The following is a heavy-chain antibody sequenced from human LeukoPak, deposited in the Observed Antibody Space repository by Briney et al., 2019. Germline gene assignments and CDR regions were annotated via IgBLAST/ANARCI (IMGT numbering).Heavy chain of an antibody. Sequence: ASVKVSCTASGYTFTDYYMHWVRQAPGQGLEWMGWINPNNGDTSYAQKFQGRVTMTRDTSISTAYMELSSLRSDETAVYYCARGRNIAVGGTSLVAHWGQGTLSPSPQ. D-gene: IGHD6-13*01. J-gene: IGHJ4*02. CDR1: GYTFTDYY. CDR2: INPNNGDT. V-gene: IGHV1-2*02. CDR3: ARGRNIAVGGTSLVAH.